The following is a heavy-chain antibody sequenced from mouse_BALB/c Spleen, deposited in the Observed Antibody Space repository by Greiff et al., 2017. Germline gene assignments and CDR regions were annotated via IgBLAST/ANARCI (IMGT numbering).Heavy chain of an antibody. CDR1: GYAFSSYW. Sequence: QVQLQQSGAELVRPGSSVKISCKASGYAFSSYWMNWVKQRPGQGLEWIGQIYPGDGDTNYNGKFKGKATLTADKSSSTAYMQLSSLTSEDSAVYFCARRGNLAWFAYWGQGTLVTVSA. D-gene: IGHD2-1*01. CDR3: ARRGNLAWFAY. CDR2: IYPGDGDT. J-gene: IGHJ3*01. V-gene: IGHV1-80*01.